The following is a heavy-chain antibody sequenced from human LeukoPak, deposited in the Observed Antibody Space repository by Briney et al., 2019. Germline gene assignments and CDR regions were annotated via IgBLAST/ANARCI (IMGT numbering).Heavy chain of an antibody. Sequence: ASLKVSCKASGYTFTGYYIHWVRQAPGQGLEWMGWINPNSGGTNHAQKFQGRVTMTRDTSISTAYMELSRLRSDDTAVYYCAREGDGDFLDYWGQGTLVTVSS. CDR2: INPNSGGT. J-gene: IGHJ4*02. D-gene: IGHD3-16*01. V-gene: IGHV1-2*02. CDR3: AREGDGDFLDY. CDR1: GYTFTGYY.